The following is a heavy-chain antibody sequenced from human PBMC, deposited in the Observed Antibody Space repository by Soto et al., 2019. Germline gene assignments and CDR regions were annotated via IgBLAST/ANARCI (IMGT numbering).Heavy chain of an antibody. Sequence: EVQLVESGGGLVQPGGSLRLSCAASGFTFSSYSMNWVRQAPGKGLEWVSYISSSSSTIYYADSVKGRFTISRDNAKNSLYLQMNSLRADDTAVYYCARDSGYSYSPLDYWGQGTLVTVSS. CDR1: GFTFSSYS. V-gene: IGHV3-48*01. D-gene: IGHD5-18*01. CDR2: ISSSSSTI. CDR3: ARDSGYSYSPLDY. J-gene: IGHJ4*02.